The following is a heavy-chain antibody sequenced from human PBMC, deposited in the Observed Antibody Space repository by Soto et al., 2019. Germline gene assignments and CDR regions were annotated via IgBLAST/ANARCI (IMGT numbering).Heavy chain of an antibody. V-gene: IGHV5-51*01. D-gene: IGHD6-13*01. CDR2: IYPGDSDT. Sequence: PGESLKISCQGSGYNFDSTWIGWVRQMPGKGLEWMGTIYPGDSDTRYSPSFQGQVTISVDKSINTAYLQWSSLKASDTAMYYCARQLGSSSWVYFDSWGQGTVVTVSS. CDR3: ARQLGSSSWVYFDS. J-gene: IGHJ4*02. CDR1: GYNFDSTW.